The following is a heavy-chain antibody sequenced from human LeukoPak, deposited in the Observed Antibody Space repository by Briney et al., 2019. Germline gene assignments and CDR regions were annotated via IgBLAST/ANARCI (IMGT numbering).Heavy chain of an antibody. CDR2: IYPGDFDT. CDR1: GYSFTSYW. Sequence: GESLEISCKGSGYSFTSYWIAWVRQMPGKGLEWMGIIYPGDFDTRYSPSFQGQVTISADKSISTAYLQWSSLKASDTAVYYCARRAVTTGYFDYWGQGSLVTVSS. V-gene: IGHV5-51*01. D-gene: IGHD4-17*01. J-gene: IGHJ4*02. CDR3: ARRAVTTGYFDY.